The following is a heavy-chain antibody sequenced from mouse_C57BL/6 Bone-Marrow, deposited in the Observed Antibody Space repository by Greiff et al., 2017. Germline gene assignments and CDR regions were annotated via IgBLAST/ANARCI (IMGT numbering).Heavy chain of an antibody. J-gene: IGHJ1*03. D-gene: IGHD1-1*01. V-gene: IGHV1-69*01. CDR1: GYTFTSYW. CDR2: IDPSDSYP. CDR3: ATPYYYGRSYWYFDV. Sequence: QVQLQQPGAELVMPGASVKLSCKASGYTFTSYWMHWVKQRPGQGLEWIGEIDPSDSYPNYNQKFKGKSTLTVDKSSSTAYMQLSSLTSEDSAVYDCATPYYYGRSYWYFDVWGTGTTVTVSS.